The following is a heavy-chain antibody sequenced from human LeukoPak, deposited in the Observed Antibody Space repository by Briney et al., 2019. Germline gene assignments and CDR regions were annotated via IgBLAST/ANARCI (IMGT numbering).Heavy chain of an antibody. CDR1: GDSISRGGYY. CDR2: IYYSGST. CDR3: ARAESNWFDH. J-gene: IGHJ5*02. V-gene: IGHV4-31*03. Sequence: SQTLSLTCTVSGDSISRGGYYWSWIRQHPGKGLEWIGYIYYSGSTYYDPSLKSRVTISVDTSKNQFSLKLSSVTAADTAVYYCARAESNWFDHWGQGTLVTVSS.